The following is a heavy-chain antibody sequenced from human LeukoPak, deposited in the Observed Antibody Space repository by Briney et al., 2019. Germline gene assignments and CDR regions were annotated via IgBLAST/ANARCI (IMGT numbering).Heavy chain of an antibody. J-gene: IGHJ4*02. CDR2: IKEDGSEK. V-gene: IGHV3-7*05. Sequence: GGSLTLSCAASGFTFSSSWMKWVRQAPGKGLESVAVIKEDGSEKHYVDSVKGRFAISRDNAKNSLYLQMNSLRAEDTALYYCAGDYDYGDYPGYWGQGTLVTVFS. CDR1: GFTFSSSW. CDR3: AGDYDYGDYPGY. D-gene: IGHD4-17*01.